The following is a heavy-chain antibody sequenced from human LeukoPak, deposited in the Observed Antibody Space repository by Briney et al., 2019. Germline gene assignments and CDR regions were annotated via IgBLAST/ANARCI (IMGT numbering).Heavy chain of an antibody. CDR1: GGSFSGYY. Sequence: SETLSLTCAVYGGSFSGYYWSWIRQPPGKGLEWIGEINHSGSTNYNPSLKSRVTISLDTSKNQFSLKLSSVTAADTAVYYCARTRYYYNSRSYGAPYYFDYWGQGTLVTVSS. D-gene: IGHD3-10*01. CDR3: ARTRYYYNSRSYGAPYYFDY. CDR2: INHSGST. V-gene: IGHV4-34*01. J-gene: IGHJ4*02.